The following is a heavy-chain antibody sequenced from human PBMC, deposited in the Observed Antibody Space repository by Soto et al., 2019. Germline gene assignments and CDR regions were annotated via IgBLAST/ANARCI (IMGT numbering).Heavy chain of an antibody. D-gene: IGHD6-6*01. CDR1: AYIFTRNW. Sequence: GESLKISCKGSAYIFTRNWIGWVRQMPGKGLEWMGIIYPGDSDTRYSLSFQGQVTMSADRSISTAYLKWSSLKASDTCFFFCSRLLGSSSLYFYGLDVWGQGTTVTVSS. CDR2: IYPGDSDT. CDR3: SRLLGSSSLYFYGLDV. J-gene: IGHJ6*02. V-gene: IGHV5-51*01.